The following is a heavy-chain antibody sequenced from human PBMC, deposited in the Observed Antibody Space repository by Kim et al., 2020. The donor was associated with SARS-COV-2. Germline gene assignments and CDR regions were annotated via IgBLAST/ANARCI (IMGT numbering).Heavy chain of an antibody. CDR2: ISRDSSRI. CDR3: AKDVWPGMGVIGC. D-gene: IGHD3-16*02. Sequence: GGSLRLSCETSGFTFSDYAMHWVRQSPAKGLEWVSGISRDSSRIEYADYVKGRFTISRDNAKNSLYLQMDSLRLEDTAIYYCAKDVWPGMGVIGCGGR. V-gene: IGHV3-9*01. CDR1: GFTFSDYA. J-gene: IGHJ2*01.